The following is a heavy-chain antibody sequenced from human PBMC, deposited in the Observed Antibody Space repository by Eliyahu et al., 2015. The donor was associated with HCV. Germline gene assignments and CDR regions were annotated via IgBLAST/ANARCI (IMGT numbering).Heavy chain of an antibody. CDR3: ASWVVITGGGVDY. Sequence: QVQXVESGGGLVKXGGSLRLSCAASGFTFSDYYMSWXRQAPRKGLEWVSYISXSSSYTNXADSVKGRFTISRDNAKNSLYLQMNSLRAEDTAVYYCASWVVITGGGVDYWGQGTLVTVSS. CDR1: GFTFSDYY. CDR2: ISXSSSYT. J-gene: IGHJ4*02. V-gene: IGHV3-11*06. D-gene: IGHD3-22*01.